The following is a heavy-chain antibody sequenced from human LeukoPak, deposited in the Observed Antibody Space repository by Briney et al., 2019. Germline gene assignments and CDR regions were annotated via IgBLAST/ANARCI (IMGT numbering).Heavy chain of an antibody. D-gene: IGHD3-10*01. V-gene: IGHV3-30*03. CDR1: GFTFSSYG. CDR2: ISYDGSNK. J-gene: IGHJ3*02. CDR3: VFEGRADAFDI. Sequence: PGGSLRLSCAASGFTFSSYGMHWVHQAPGKGLEWVAVISYDGSNKYYADSVKGRFTISRDNSKNTLYLQMNSLRAEDTAVYYCVFEGRADAFDIWGQGTMVTVSS.